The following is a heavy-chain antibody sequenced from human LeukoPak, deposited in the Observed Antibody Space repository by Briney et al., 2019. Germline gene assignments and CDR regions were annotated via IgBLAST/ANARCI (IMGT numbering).Heavy chain of an antibody. CDR3: AKDTSFGDSYFDY. V-gene: IGHV3-23*01. J-gene: IGHJ4*02. CDR1: GFIFRSYA. D-gene: IGHD3-10*01. Sequence: GGSLRLSCAASGFIFRSYAMSWVRQAPGKGLEWVSAVSGSGRTTYYADSVKGRFTTSRDNSRNTLFLQMDSLRAEDTAVYYCAKDTSFGDSYFDYWGQGTLVTVSS. CDR2: VSGSGRTT.